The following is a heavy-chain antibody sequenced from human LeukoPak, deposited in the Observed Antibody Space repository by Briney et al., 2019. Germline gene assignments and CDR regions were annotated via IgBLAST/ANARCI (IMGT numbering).Heavy chain of an antibody. CDR2: ITDSGDNT. J-gene: IGHJ4*02. Sequence: GGSLRLSCAASGFTFTTYAMSWVRQAPGKGLEWVSAITDSGDNTYYADSVKGRFTISRDNSKNTVYLQMNSLRAEDSAVYYCAKDTAQGYTYGTIEQDYWGQGTRVTVSS. CDR1: GFTFTTYA. CDR3: AKDTAQGYTYGTIEQDY. V-gene: IGHV3-23*01. D-gene: IGHD5-18*01.